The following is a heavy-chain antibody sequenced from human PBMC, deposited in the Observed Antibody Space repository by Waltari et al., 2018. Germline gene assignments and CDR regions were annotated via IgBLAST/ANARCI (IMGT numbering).Heavy chain of an antibody. J-gene: IGHJ6*03. Sequence: QVQLQESGPGLVKPSETLSLTCTVSGGSISSYYWSWIRQPAGKGLEWIGRIYTRGSTNYNPSLKSRVTMSVDTSKNQFSLKLSSVTAADTAVYYCAREGYCSSTSCYRSYYYYMDVWGKGTTVTISS. CDR2: IYTRGST. CDR3: AREGYCSSTSCYRSYYYYMDV. CDR1: GGSISSYY. D-gene: IGHD2-2*01. V-gene: IGHV4-4*07.